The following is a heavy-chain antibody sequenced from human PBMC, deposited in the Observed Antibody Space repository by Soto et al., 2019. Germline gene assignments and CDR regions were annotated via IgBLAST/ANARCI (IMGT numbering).Heavy chain of an antibody. J-gene: IGHJ6*02. CDR2: IHYSGST. D-gene: IGHD5-18*01. V-gene: IGHV4-31*03. CDR3: ARFTGMVNSYHYYGLDV. CDR1: GGSISSAGYY. Sequence: PSEILSLTCSVSGGSISSAGYYWSWIRQHPGKGLEWIGYIHYSGSTYYNPSLESRVTISVDTSKNEFSLNLSSVTAADTAVYYCARFTGMVNSYHYYGLDVWGQGTTVTVSS.